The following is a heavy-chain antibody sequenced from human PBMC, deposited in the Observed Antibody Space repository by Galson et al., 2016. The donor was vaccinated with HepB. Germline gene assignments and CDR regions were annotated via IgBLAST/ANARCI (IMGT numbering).Heavy chain of an antibody. D-gene: IGHD1-26*01. CDR1: GFTFSSHW. CDR2: IKEDGSGF. CDR3: ARSLRDGATITDH. V-gene: IGHV3-7*03. Sequence: SLRLSCAASGFTFSSHWMSWVRQAPGKGLEWVATIKEDGSGFFYVDSVKGRFTISRDNAKNSLYLQMNSMSVEATAIYYCARSLRDGATITDHWGQGTLVSVSS. J-gene: IGHJ4*02.